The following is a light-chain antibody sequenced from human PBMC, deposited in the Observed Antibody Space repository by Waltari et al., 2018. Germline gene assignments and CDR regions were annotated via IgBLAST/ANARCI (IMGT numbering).Light chain of an antibody. J-gene: IGLJ1*01. CDR3: SSYTSSNTYL. V-gene: IGLV2-18*02. CDR2: EVT. Sequence: QSALTQPPSVSGSPGQSVTISCTGTSSDVGFYNRVSWYQQSPGTAPKLMIYEVTNRPSWVPDRFSGSKSGDAASLTISERQAEDEADYYCSSYTSSNTYLFGTGTKVTVL. CDR1: SSDVGFYNR.